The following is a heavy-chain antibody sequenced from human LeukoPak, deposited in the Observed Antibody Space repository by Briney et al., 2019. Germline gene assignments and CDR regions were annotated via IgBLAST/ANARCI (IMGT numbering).Heavy chain of an antibody. CDR1: GGSISSGDYY. J-gene: IGHJ3*02. CDR3: ARDQLEGGAFDI. V-gene: IGHV4-30-4*08. CDR2: IYYSGTA. Sequence: SQTLSLTCTVSGGSISSGDYYWSWIRQPPGKGLEWIGYIYYSGTAYYNPSLKSRLTISVDTSKNHFSLKLSSVTAADTAVYYCARDQLEGGAFDIWGLGTMVTVSS. D-gene: IGHD5-18*01.